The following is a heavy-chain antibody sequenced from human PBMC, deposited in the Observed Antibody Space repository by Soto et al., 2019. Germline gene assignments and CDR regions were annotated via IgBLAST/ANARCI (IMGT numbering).Heavy chain of an antibody. V-gene: IGHV3-30*18. CDR2: ISYDGSNK. J-gene: IGHJ4*02. Sequence: GGSLRLSCAASGFTFGSYGMHWVRQAPGKGLEWVAVISYDGSNKYYADSVKGRFTISRDNSKNTLYLQMNSLRAEDTAVYYCAKDSSSSGHFDYWGQGTLVTVSS. CDR1: GFTFGSYG. CDR3: AKDSSSSGHFDY. D-gene: IGHD6-6*01.